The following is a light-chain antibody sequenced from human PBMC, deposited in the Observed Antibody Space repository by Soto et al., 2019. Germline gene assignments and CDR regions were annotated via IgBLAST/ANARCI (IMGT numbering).Light chain of an antibody. CDR3: QQYGSSGT. J-gene: IGKJ1*01. Sequence: EMVMTQSPDTLSVSPGERATLSCRASQSVGSNLAWYQQKPGQAPRLLIYAASTRATGIPARFSGSGSGTEFTLTISSLQSEDFAVYYCQQYGSSGTFGQGTKVDIK. V-gene: IGKV3-15*01. CDR1: QSVGSN. CDR2: AAS.